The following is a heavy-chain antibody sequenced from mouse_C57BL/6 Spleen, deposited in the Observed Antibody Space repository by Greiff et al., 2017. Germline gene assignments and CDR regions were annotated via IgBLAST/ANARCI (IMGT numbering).Heavy chain of an antibody. Sequence: VKLVESGPGLVAPSQSLSITCTASGFSLTSYGVSWVRQPPGKGLEWMGVIWGDGSTNNHSALISRLSISKDNSKSQVFLKLNSLQTDDTSTYYYAKGHDYSFAYWCQGTLVTVSS. J-gene: IGHJ3*01. D-gene: IGHD2-4*01. CDR1: GFSLTSYG. CDR2: IWGDGST. V-gene: IGHV2-3*01. CDR3: AKGHDYSFAY.